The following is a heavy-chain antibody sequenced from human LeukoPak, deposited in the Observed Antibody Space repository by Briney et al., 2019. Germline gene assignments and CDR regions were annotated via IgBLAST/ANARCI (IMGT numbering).Heavy chain of an antibody. CDR2: IYHSGST. CDR3: ARFAITMVRGVTLYYYYGRDV. Sequence: PSGTLSLTCAVSGGSISSSNLWSWVRQPPGKGLEWIGEIYHSGSTNYNPSLKSRVTISVDKSKNQFSLKLSSVTAADTAVYYCARFAITMVRGVTLYYYYGRDVWGQGTTVTVSS. V-gene: IGHV4-4*02. J-gene: IGHJ6*02. D-gene: IGHD3-10*01. CDR1: GGSISSSNL.